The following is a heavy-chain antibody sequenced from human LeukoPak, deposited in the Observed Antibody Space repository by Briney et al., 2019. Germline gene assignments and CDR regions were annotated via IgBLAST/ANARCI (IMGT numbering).Heavy chain of an antibody. CDR3: ARGARKWFGEFNDVFDI. CDR2: IYYSGST. V-gene: IGHV4-31*02. CDR1: GFTFSSYA. Sequence: LRLSCAASGFTFSSYAISWIRQHPGKGLEWIGFIYYSGSTYYNPSLESRVTISIDTSQNQFSLKLSSVTAADTAVYYCARGARKWFGEFNDVFDIWGQGTMVTVSS. J-gene: IGHJ3*02. D-gene: IGHD3-10*01.